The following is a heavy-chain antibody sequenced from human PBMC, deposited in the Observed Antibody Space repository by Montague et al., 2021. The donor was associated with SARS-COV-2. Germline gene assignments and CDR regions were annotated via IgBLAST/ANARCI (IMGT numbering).Heavy chain of an antibody. D-gene: IGHD3-3*01. CDR1: GGSISSYY. CDR2: IYYSGST. V-gene: IGHV4-59*08. CDR3: ARHPEVYAWSSFPNWFDP. Sequence: SETLSLTCTVSGGSISSYYWSWIRQPPGKGLEWIGYIYYSGSTNYNPSLKSRVTISIDTSKNQFSLKLCSVTAADTAVYYCARHPEVYAWSSFPNWFDPWGQGTLVTVSS. J-gene: IGHJ5*02.